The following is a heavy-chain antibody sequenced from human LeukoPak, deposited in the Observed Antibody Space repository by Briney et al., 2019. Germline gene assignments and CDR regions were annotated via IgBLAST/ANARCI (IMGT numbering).Heavy chain of an antibody. Sequence: PSETLSLTCTVSGGSISSYYWSWIRQPAGKGLEWIGYIYYSGSTNYNPSLKSRVTISVDTSKNQFSLKLSSVTAADTAVYYCAVSVRSAAAGFYFDYWGQGTLVTVSS. D-gene: IGHD6-13*01. V-gene: IGHV4-59*01. CDR1: GGSISSYY. CDR3: AVSVRSAAAGFYFDY. J-gene: IGHJ4*02. CDR2: IYYSGST.